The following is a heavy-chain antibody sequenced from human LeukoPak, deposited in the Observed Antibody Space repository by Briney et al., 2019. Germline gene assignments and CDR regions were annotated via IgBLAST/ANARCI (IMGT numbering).Heavy chain of an antibody. V-gene: IGHV3-30*02. CDR1: GFTFSTYA. CDR3: AKGLRDGSNKYFDS. Sequence: GGSLRLSCAASGFTFSTYAMHWVRQAPGGGLEWVAFTGSDGTNKHYGDAVKGRFTISRDNSKNTLYLHMNSLRPEDTAVYYCAKGLRDGSNKYFDSWGQGTLVTVSS. CDR2: TGSDGTNK. J-gene: IGHJ4*02. D-gene: IGHD5-24*01.